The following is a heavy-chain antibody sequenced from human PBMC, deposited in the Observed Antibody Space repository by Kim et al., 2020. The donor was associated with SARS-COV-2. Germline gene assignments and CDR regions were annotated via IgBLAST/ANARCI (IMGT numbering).Heavy chain of an antibody. D-gene: IGHD2-15*01. J-gene: IGHJ3*02. Sequence: AAPVKGRFTISRDDSMNTLYLQVNSLKSADTAVYYCATVVVVAAYFNAFAIWGQGTMVTVSS. V-gene: IGHV3-15*01. CDR3: ATVVVVAAYFNAFAI.